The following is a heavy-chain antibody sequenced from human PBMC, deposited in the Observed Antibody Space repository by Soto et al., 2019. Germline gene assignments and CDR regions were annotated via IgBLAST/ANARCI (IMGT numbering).Heavy chain of an antibody. D-gene: IGHD2-15*01. CDR3: ARGRLYCRGGSCYSGGSYYFDY. V-gene: IGHV4-34*01. CDR2: INHSGST. CDR1: GGSFSGYY. J-gene: IGHJ4*02. Sequence: SETLSLTCAVYGGSFSGYYWSWIRQPPGKGLEWIGEINHSGSTNYNPSLKSRVTISVDTSKNQFSLKLSSVTAADTAVYYCARGRLYCRGGSCYSGGSYYFDYWGQGTLVTVSS.